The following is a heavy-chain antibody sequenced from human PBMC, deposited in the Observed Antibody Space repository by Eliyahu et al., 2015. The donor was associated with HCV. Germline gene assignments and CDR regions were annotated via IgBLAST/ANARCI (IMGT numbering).Heavy chain of an antibody. V-gene: IGHV1-2*02. CDR1: GYTFIDYY. Sequence: QVQVVQSGAEVKKPGASVKVSCKAXGYTFIDYYIHWMRQAPGQGLEWMGWINPKSGGTNYAQKFQGRVTMTRDTSISTAYVELSRLTSDDTAVYYCARGPSHGAFDYWGQGTLVTVSS. CDR3: ARGPSHGAFDY. CDR2: INPKSGGT. D-gene: IGHD4-17*01. J-gene: IGHJ4*02.